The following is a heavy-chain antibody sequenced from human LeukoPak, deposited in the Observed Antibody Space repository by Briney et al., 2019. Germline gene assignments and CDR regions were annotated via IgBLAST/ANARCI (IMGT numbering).Heavy chain of an antibody. J-gene: IGHJ4*02. V-gene: IGHV3-30*01. CDR1: EFTFSHFA. D-gene: IGHD5-24*01. CDR3: TRYAYNFNDFDY. CDR2: VSSHGNDG. Sequence: PGGSLRLSCAVSEFTFSHFAMHWVRLAPGKGLEWVAVVSSHGNDGCYADSVKGRFTISRYNSKNTLYLQIDSLRAEDTAIYYCTRYAYNFNDFDYWGQGTLVTVSS.